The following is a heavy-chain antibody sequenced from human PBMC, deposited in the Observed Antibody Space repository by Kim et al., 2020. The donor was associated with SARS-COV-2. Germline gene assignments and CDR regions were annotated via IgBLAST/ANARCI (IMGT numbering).Heavy chain of an antibody. V-gene: IGHV3-23*01. J-gene: IGHJ4*02. CDR3: MKGGWGWIWDH. CDR1: GFTFTGHA. CDR2: IDGSDGTT. D-gene: IGHD2-21*01. Sequence: GGSLRLSCRTSGFTFTGHAMSWVRQAPGKGLEWVSSIDGSDGTTYYVDSVKGQFTISRDDSKNTLYLQMSALRGDDTAVYYCMKGGWGWIWDHWGQGTLVTVSS.